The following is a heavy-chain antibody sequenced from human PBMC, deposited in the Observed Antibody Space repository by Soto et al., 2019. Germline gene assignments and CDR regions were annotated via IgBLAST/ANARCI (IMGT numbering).Heavy chain of an antibody. D-gene: IGHD1-26*01. Sequence: EVQLVESGGGLVQPGGSLRLSCAASGFTFSDHYMDWVRQAPGKGLEWVGRSRNKANSYSTEYAASVKGRFTISRDESKNSLYLKMTSLTAADTAVSYCDRFSGSYTRGLDYWGQGTLVTVSS. J-gene: IGHJ4*02. CDR1: GFTFSDHY. CDR2: SRNKANSYST. V-gene: IGHV3-72*01. CDR3: DRFSGSYTRGLDY.